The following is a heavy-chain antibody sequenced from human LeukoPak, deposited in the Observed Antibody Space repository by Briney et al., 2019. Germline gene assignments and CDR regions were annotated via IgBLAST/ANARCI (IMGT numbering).Heavy chain of an antibody. J-gene: IGHJ2*01. V-gene: IGHV3-23*01. Sequence: GGCVRLSCVASGFTFSYYVMGWVRQAPGKGLEWVSPISGSGDSTYYESSVKGRFLLSRDNYRNTLSLLMNNLTAEDTALYYFAKDLRQLKLRNWYFYLWGRGTLVTVSS. CDR3: AKDLRQLKLRNWYFYL. D-gene: IGHD1-7*01. CDR1: GFTFSYYV. CDR2: ISGSGDST.